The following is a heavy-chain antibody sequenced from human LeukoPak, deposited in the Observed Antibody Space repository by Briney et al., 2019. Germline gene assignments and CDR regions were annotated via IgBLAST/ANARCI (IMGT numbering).Heavy chain of an antibody. V-gene: IGHV3-30*18. D-gene: IGHD6-19*01. CDR1: GFTFSSYG. CDR2: ISYDGSNK. J-gene: IGHJ4*02. CDR3: AKDRRAEAGTFFDY. Sequence: GGSLRLSCAASGFTFSSYGMHWVRQAPGKGLEWVAVISYDGSNKYYADSVKGRFTISRDNSKNTLYLQMNSLRAEDTAVYYCAKDRRAEAGTFFDYWGQGTLVTVSS.